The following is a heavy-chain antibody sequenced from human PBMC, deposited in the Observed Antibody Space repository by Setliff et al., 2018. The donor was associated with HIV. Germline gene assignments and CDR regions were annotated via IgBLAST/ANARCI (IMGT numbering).Heavy chain of an antibody. V-gene: IGHV3-23*01. CDR1: GFTVSSNF. Sequence: PGGSLRLSCAASGFTVSSNFMTWVRQAPGKGLEWVSAITGSGGNTYYADSVKGRFTISRDNSKNSLYLQMNSLRAEDTAVYYCARLLDYYYMDVWGKGTTVTAP. D-gene: IGHD2-15*01. J-gene: IGHJ6*03. CDR3: ARLLDYYYMDV. CDR2: ITGSGGNT.